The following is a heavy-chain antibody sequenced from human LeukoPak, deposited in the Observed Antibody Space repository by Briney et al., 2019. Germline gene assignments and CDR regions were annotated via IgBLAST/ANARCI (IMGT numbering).Heavy chain of an antibody. J-gene: IGHJ4*02. D-gene: IGHD6-13*01. CDR3: AGQDSSSWLLTLYYFDY. Sequence: SETLSLTCTVSGGSISSSSYYWGWIRQPPGKGLEWIGSIYYSGSTYYNPSLKSRVTISVDTSKNQFSLKLSSVTAADTAVHYCAGQDSSSWLLTLYYFDYWGQGTLVTVSS. V-gene: IGHV4-39*01. CDR1: GGSISSSSYY. CDR2: IYYSGST.